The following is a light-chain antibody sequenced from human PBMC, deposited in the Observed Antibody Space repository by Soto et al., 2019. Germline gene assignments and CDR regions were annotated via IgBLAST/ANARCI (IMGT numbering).Light chain of an antibody. CDR3: QQYDHLPRT. CDR1: QEISNY. Sequence: DLQMIQSPSSLSASVGDRVTITCQASQEISNYLNWYQQKPGKAPKLPIYVASNLERWVPSRFSVRGSGTDFTFTISSLQPEAFATYYCQQYDHLPRTFGRGSKVEIK. J-gene: IGKJ1*01. V-gene: IGKV1-33*01. CDR2: VAS.